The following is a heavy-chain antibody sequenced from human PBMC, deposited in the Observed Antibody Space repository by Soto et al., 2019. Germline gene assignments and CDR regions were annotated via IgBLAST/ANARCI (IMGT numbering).Heavy chain of an antibody. CDR1: GYTFTGYY. D-gene: IGHD7-27*01. V-gene: IGHV1-2*04. J-gene: IGHJ3*02. CDR2: INPNSGGT. CDR3: ARDLRLGYPSPKSGAFDI. Sequence: ASVKVSCKASGYTFTGYYMHWVRQAPGQGLEWMGWINPNSGGTNYAQKFQGWVTMTRDTSISTAYMELSRLRSDDTAVYYCARDLRLGYPSPKSGAFDIWGQGTMVTVSS.